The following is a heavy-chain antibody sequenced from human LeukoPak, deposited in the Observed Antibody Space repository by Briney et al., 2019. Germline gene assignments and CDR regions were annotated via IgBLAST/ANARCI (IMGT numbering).Heavy chain of an antibody. CDR1: GFTFSTYV. D-gene: IGHD3-10*01. CDR3: AKDTYYYGSGSYPPNYYYYGMDV. J-gene: IGHJ6*02. V-gene: IGHV3-23*01. CDR2: ISGSGDNT. Sequence: TGGSLRLSCAASGFTFSTYVMSWVRQAPGKGLEWVSGISGSGDNTYYADSVKGRFTISRDNSKNTLYLQMNSLRAEDTALYYCAKDTYYYGSGSYPPNYYYYGMDVWGQGTTVTVSS.